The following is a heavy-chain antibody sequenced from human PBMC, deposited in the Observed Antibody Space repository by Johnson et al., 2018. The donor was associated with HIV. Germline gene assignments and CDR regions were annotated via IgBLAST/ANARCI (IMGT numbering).Heavy chain of an antibody. CDR2: ISYDGRNK. CDR3: ARPQGTGDAFDI. J-gene: IGHJ3*02. CDR1: GFTFSSYP. D-gene: IGHD1-1*01. Sequence: QVLLVESGGGLVQPGRSPRLACAASGFTFSSYPMHWVRQAPGKGLEWVAVISYDGRNKYYADSVKGRFTISRDNSKNTLYLQMNSLRAEDTAVYYCARPQGTGDAFDIWGQGTMVTVSS. V-gene: IGHV3-30*04.